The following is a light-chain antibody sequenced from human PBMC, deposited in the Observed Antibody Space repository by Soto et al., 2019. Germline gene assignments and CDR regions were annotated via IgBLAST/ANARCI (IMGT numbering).Light chain of an antibody. CDR3: QQYGSSPFT. V-gene: IGKV3-20*01. CDR1: QIVSNNY. CDR2: GAP. Sequence: ENVLTQSPGTLSLSPGERATLSCRASQIVSNNYLAWYQQKPGQAPRLLIYGAPSRATGVQNRLNVSGSGTAFTLTVSRLEPGDFAAFYCQQYGSSPFTFGPGTKVEIK. J-gene: IGKJ3*01.